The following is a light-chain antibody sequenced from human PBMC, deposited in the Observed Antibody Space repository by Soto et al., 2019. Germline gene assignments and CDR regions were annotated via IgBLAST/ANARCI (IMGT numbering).Light chain of an antibody. V-gene: IGKV3-11*01. J-gene: IGKJ3*01. Sequence: ETLLTQSPATLSLSPGDRATLSCRASQSVNNFLACYQQKPGHAPRLLIYDASYRATAIPARFSGSGSGTDFTLTISRLEPEDFAVYYCQQRGNWPATFGPGTKVEIK. CDR1: QSVNNF. CDR2: DAS. CDR3: QQRGNWPAT.